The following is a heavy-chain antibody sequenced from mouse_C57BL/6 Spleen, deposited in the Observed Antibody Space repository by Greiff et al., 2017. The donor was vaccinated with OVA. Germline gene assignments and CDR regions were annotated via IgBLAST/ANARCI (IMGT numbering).Heavy chain of an antibody. D-gene: IGHD1-1*01. Sequence: VQLQQSGPELVKPGASVKISCKASGYTFTDYYMNWVKQSHGKSLEWIGDINPNNGGTSYNQKFKGKATLTVDKSSSTAYMGLRSLTSEDSAVDYCARNYYYGSSPWFAYWGQGTLVTVAA. J-gene: IGHJ3*01. CDR3: ARNYYYGSSPWFAY. CDR1: GYTFTDYY. CDR2: INPNNGGT. V-gene: IGHV1-26*01.